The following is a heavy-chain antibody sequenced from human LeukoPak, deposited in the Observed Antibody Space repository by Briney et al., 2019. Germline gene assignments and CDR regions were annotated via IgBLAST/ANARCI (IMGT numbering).Heavy chain of an antibody. J-gene: IGHJ4*02. Sequence: GGSLRLSCAASGFTFSSYAMSWVRQAPGKGLEWVGRIKSKTDGGTTDYAAPVKGRFTISRDDSKNTLYLQMNSLKTEDTAVYYCTTSGTDYVWGSYRLFDYWGQGTLVTVSS. CDR3: TTSGTDYVWGSYRLFDY. D-gene: IGHD3-16*02. V-gene: IGHV3-15*01. CDR1: GFTFSSYA. CDR2: IKSKTDGGTT.